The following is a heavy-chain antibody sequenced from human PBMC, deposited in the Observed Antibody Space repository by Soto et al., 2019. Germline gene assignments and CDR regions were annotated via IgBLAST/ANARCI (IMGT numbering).Heavy chain of an antibody. D-gene: IGHD3-3*01. CDR3: ARLEGYYDFWSGAYNWFDP. CDR2: IYYSGST. Sequence: SETLSLTCTVSGGSISSSSYYWGWIRQPPGKGLEWIGSIYYSGSTYYNPSLKSRVTISVDTSKNQFSLKLSSVTAADTAVYYCARLEGYYDFWSGAYNWFDPWGQGTLVTVSS. V-gene: IGHV4-39*01. CDR1: GGSISSSSYY. J-gene: IGHJ5*02.